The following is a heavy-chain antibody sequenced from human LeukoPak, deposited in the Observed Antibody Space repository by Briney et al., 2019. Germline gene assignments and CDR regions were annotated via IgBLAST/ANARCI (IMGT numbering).Heavy chain of an antibody. CDR1: GGSVSSYY. J-gene: IGHJ3*02. D-gene: IGHD6-13*01. Sequence: SETLSLTCTVSGGSVSSYYWSWIRQPPGKGLEWIWYIYYSGSTNYNPSLKSRVTISVDTSKNQFSLKLSSVTAADTAVYYCARDVGYSSSRGAFDIWGQGTMVTVSS. V-gene: IGHV4-59*02. CDR3: ARDVGYSSSRGAFDI. CDR2: IYYSGST.